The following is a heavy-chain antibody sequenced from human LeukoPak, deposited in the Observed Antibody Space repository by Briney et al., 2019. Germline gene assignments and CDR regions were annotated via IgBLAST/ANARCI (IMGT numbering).Heavy chain of an antibody. Sequence: GGSLRLSCAASGFTFSSYAMSWVRQAPGKGLEWVSSISGGGGVTYYADSVKGRFTISRDNSKNTVYLQMNSLRAEDTAVYYCAKDPRVATVEIFDYWGQGTLVTVSS. J-gene: IGHJ4*02. V-gene: IGHV3-23*01. D-gene: IGHD5-12*01. CDR3: AKDPRVATVEIFDY. CDR2: ISGGGGVT. CDR1: GFTFSSYA.